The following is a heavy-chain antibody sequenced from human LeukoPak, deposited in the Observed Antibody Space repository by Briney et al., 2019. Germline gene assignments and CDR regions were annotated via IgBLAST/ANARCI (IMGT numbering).Heavy chain of an antibody. D-gene: IGHD5-18*01. CDR3: ARPPRRGYRSGAFDI. Sequence: GATVKVSCKASRYTFTDYYMHWVRQAPGQGLEWMGWINPDSGGTNYAQKFQGRVTMTRDTSISTAYMEVSILISDDTAIYYCARPPRRGYRSGAFDIWGQGTMVTVSS. CDR1: RYTFTDYY. CDR2: INPDSGGT. V-gene: IGHV1-2*02. J-gene: IGHJ3*02.